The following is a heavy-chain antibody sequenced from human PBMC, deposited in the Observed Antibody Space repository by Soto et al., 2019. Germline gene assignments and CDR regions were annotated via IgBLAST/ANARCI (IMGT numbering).Heavy chain of an antibody. Sequence: QVQLVESGGGVVQPGRSLRLSCAASGFTFSRYAIHWVRQAPGKGLEWVAVVSYDGSDKSYADSVKGRFTISRDNSENTLYLQMNSLKPEDTAVYYCARDFGDYESYYYGMDVWGQGTTVTVSS. CDR1: GFTFSRYA. CDR2: VSYDGSDK. V-gene: IGHV3-30*01. J-gene: IGHJ6*02. D-gene: IGHD4-17*01. CDR3: ARDFGDYESYYYGMDV.